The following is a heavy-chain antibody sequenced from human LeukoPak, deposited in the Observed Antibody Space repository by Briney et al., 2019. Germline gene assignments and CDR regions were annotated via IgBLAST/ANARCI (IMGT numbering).Heavy chain of an antibody. CDR2: ISGDGGST. J-gene: IGHJ4*02. CDR1: GFTFDDYA. D-gene: IGHD3-10*01. CDR3: ALGSGGY. Sequence: GGSLRLSCAASGFTFDDYAMHWVRQAPGKGLEWVSLISGDGGSTFYADSVKGRFTISRDNSKNSLYLQMNSLRTEDTASYYCALGSGGYWGQGTLVTVSS. V-gene: IGHV3-43*02.